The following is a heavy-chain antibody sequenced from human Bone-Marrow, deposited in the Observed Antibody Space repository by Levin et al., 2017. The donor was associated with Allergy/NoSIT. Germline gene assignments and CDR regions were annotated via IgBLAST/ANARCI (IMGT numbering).Heavy chain of an antibody. J-gene: IGHJ6*02. CDR2: IIPIFGTR. CDR3: ARDSELYCSAASCPQSYYYYAMDV. V-gene: IGHV1-69*13. D-gene: IGHD2-15*01. Sequence: SVKVSCKASGGAFSKSAISWVRQAPGQGLEWMGGIIPIFGTRNYAQKFQGRVTISADESTSTVYMELRSLRSEDTAVYYCARDSELYCSAASCPQSYYYYAMDVWGQGTTVTVFS. CDR1: GGAFSKSA.